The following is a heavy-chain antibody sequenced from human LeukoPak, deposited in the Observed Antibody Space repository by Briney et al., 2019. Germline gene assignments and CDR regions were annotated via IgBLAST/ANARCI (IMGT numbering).Heavy chain of an antibody. CDR2: LVYDERG. V-gene: IGHV3-33*08. Sequence: GSLRLSCAASGFTFSSYAMSWVRQAPGKGLEWVARLVYDERGDYANSVKGRFSISRDNSKNTLFLDMSDLRVEDTAVYYCARDLSAAFDFWGQGVLVTVSS. J-gene: IGHJ4*02. CDR3: ARDLSAAFDF. CDR1: GFTFSSYA. D-gene: IGHD6-19*01.